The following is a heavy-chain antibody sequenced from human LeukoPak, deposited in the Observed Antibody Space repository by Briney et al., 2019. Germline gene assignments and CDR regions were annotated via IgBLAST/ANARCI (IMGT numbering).Heavy chain of an antibody. D-gene: IGHD1-26*01. CDR3: AGDKWGYPLGGATDY. CDR2: ISYSGSP. CDR1: AGSISSYY. V-gene: IGHV4-39*07. Sequence: SETLSLTCTVSAGSISSYYWGWIRQPPGNGLGWIGSISYSGSPYYNPSLQGRVTLSVATSTARFSLKLTAVTAGTTAVYYCAGDKWGYPLGGATDYWGQGTLVTVSS. J-gene: IGHJ4*02.